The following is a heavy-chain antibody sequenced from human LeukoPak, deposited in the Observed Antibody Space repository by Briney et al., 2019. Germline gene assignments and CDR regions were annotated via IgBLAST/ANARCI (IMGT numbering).Heavy chain of an antibody. CDR2: VNYGGPT. V-gene: IGHV4-39*01. CDR3: ARQVGYSSGWYIY. CDR1: GGSISSSSYY. Sequence: PSETLSLTCTVSGGSISSSSYYWNWIRQPPGKGLEWIGSVNYGGPTYYNPSLKSRVTISVDTSNNQFSLKLTSVTAADTAVYYCARQVGYSSGWYIYWGQGTLVTVSS. D-gene: IGHD6-19*01. J-gene: IGHJ4*02.